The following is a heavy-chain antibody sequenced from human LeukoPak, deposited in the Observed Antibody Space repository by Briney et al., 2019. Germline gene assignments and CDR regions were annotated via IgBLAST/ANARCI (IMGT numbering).Heavy chain of an antibody. CDR3: ARDSSSWYGNDAFDI. CDR2: IKQDGSEK. CDR1: GFTFSSYW. D-gene: IGHD6-13*01. V-gene: IGHV3-7*01. J-gene: IGHJ3*02. Sequence: PGGSLRLSCAASGFTFSSYWMSWVRQAPGKGLEWVANIKQDGSEKYYVDSVKGRFTISRDNAKNSLYLQMNSLRAEDTAVYYRARDSSSWYGNDAFDIWGQGTMVTVSS.